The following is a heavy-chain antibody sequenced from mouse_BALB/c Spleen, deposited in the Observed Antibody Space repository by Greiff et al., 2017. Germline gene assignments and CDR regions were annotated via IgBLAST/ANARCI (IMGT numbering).Heavy chain of an antibody. V-gene: IGHV2-9*02. CDR3: AISTLGAWFAY. CDR2: IWAGGST. D-gene: IGHD2-14*01. CDR1: GFSLTSYG. J-gene: IGHJ3*01. Sequence: VNVVESGPGLVAPSQSLSITCTVSGFSLTSYGVHWVRQPPGKGLEWLGVIWAGGSTNYNSALMSRLSISKDNSKSQVFLKMNSLQTDDTAMYYCAISTLGAWFAYWGQGTLVTVSA.